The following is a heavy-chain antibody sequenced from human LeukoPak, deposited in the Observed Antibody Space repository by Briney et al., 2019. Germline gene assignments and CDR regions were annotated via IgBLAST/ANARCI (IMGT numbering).Heavy chain of an antibody. J-gene: IGHJ4*02. CDR2: VNPNSGGT. V-gene: IGHV1-2*06. Sequence: GASVKVSCKASGYTFTGYYIHWVRQAPGQGLVWMGRVNPNSGGTNYAQKFLGRVTMTRDTSISTAYMELSRLRSDDTAVYYCARDFGGPSIGWGQGTLVTVSS. D-gene: IGHD3-10*01. CDR1: GYTFTGYY. CDR3: ARDFGGPSIG.